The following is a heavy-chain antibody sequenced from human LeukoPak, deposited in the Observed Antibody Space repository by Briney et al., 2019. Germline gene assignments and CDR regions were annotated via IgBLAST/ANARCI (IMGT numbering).Heavy chain of an antibody. CDR3: AKGSYGYYYYYYMDV. J-gene: IGHJ6*03. V-gene: IGHV3-33*06. CDR2: IWYDGSNK. CDR1: GFTFSSYG. D-gene: IGHD1-26*01. Sequence: GGSLRLSCAASGFTFSSYGMHRVRQAPGKGLEWVAVIWYDGSNKYYADSVKGRFTISRDNSKNTLYLQMNSLRAEDTAVYYCAKGSYGYYYYYYMDVWGKGTTVTVSS.